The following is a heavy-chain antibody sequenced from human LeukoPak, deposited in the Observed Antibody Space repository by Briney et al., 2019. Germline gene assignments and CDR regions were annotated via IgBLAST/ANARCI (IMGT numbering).Heavy chain of an antibody. CDR2: ISGSGGST. V-gene: IGHV3-23*01. D-gene: IGHD3-22*01. CDR1: GFTFSSYA. J-gene: IGHJ3*02. CDR3: ATRITMIVVARYAFDI. Sequence: GGSLRLSCAASGFTFSSYAMSWVRQAPGKGLEWVSAISGSGGSTYYADSVKGRFTISRDNSKNTLYLQMNSLRAEDMAVYYCATRITMIVVARYAFDIWGQGTMVTVSS.